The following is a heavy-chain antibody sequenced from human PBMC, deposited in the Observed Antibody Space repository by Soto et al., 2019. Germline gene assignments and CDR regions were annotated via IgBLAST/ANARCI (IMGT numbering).Heavy chain of an antibody. CDR1: GFTFSTYV. CDR2: ISEDGGKK. J-gene: IGHJ3*02. CDR3: AKPLGSGYADAFNM. D-gene: IGHD3-3*01. V-gene: IGHV3-30*18. Sequence: GGSLRLSCAASGFTFSTYVVHWVRQAPGKGLEWVALISEDGGKKYYADSVKGRFTISRDNSKDLLYLQMNSLRAEDTAVYYCAKPLGSGYADAFNMWGRGTMVTVSS.